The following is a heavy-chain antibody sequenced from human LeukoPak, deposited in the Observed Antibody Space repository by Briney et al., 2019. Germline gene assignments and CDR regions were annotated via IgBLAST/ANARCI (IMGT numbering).Heavy chain of an antibody. CDR3: ARDWDPIVGATYLDY. D-gene: IGHD1-26*01. J-gene: IGHJ4*02. CDR2: IWYDGSNK. Sequence: GGSLRLSCAASGFTFSSYGMHWVRQAPGKGLEWVAVIWYDGSNKYYADSVKGRFTISRDNPKNTLYLQMNSLRAEDTAVYYCARDWDPIVGATYLDYWGQGTLVTVSS. CDR1: GFTFSSYG. V-gene: IGHV3-33*01.